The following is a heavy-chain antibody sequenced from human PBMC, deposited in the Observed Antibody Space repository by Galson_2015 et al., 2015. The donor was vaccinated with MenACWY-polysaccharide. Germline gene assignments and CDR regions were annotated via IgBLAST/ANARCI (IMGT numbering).Heavy chain of an antibody. CDR2: AYISVTT. D-gene: IGHD3-16*02. Sequence: SETLSLTCTVSGASISSYYWSWIRQPAGKGLEWLGRAYISVTTNYNPSLKSRVSMSLDTSKNQFSLKLSFVTAADTAVYYCGRVGGYPLGAVDIWGQGTVVAVSS. J-gene: IGHJ3*02. CDR3: GRVGGYPLGAVDI. CDR1: GASISSYY. V-gene: IGHV4-4*07.